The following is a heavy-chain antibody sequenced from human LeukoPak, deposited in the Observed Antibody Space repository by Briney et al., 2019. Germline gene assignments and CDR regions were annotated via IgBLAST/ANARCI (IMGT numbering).Heavy chain of an antibody. CDR1: GFTFDDYA. Sequence: GRSLRLSCAASGFTFDDYAMHWVRQAPGKGLEWVSGISWNSGSIGYADSVKGRFTISRDNAENSLYLQMNSLRAEDTALYYCAKDIYYYYGMDVWGQGTTVTVSS. V-gene: IGHV3-9*01. CDR2: ISWNSGSI. J-gene: IGHJ6*02. CDR3: AKDIYYYYGMDV.